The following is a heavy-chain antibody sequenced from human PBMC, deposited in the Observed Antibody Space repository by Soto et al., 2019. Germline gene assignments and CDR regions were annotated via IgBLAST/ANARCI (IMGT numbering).Heavy chain of an antibody. Sequence: GGSLRLSCAASGFTFSSYAMSWVRQAPGKGLEWVSAISGSGGSTYYADSVKGRFTISRDNSKNTLYLQMNSLRAEDTAVYYCAKVPGIAVAGTRVGVFDYWGQGTLVTVS. D-gene: IGHD6-19*01. CDR2: ISGSGGST. CDR1: GFTFSSYA. J-gene: IGHJ4*02. V-gene: IGHV3-23*01. CDR3: AKVPGIAVAGTRVGVFDY.